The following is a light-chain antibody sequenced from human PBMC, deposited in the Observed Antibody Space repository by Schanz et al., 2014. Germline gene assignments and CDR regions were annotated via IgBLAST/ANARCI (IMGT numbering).Light chain of an antibody. CDR3: QQYGSSPRT. J-gene: IGKJ4*01. CDR2: AAS. Sequence: DIQMTQSPSSLSASVGDRVTITCRASQSISSYLNWYQQKPGKAPKLLIYAASSLQSGVPSRFSGSGSGTDFTLTISSLQPEDFAVYYCQQYGSSPRTFGGGTKVEIK. V-gene: IGKV1-39*01. CDR1: QSISSY.